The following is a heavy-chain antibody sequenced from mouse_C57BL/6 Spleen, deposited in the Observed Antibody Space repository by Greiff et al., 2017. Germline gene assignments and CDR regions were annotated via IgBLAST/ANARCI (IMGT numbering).Heavy chain of an antibody. Sequence: QLQQSGPELVKPGASVKISCKASGYSFTGYYMTWVKQSPEKSLKWIGEINPVTGGPTSNQTFKAKATLTVAKSSTPAYLQLNSLTSKYSPFYYCARNPFTTVGFDYWGQGTSVTVSS. CDR2: INPVTGGP. CDR1: GYSFTGYY. J-gene: IGHJ2*02. CDR3: ARNPFTTVGFDY. D-gene: IGHD1-1*01. V-gene: IGHV1-42*01.